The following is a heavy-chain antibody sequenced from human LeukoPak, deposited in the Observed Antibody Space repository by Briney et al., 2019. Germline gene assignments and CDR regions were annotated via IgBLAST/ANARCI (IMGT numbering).Heavy chain of an antibody. Sequence: GASVKVSCKASGYTFTSCDINWVRQATGQGLEWMGWMNPNSGNTGYAQKFQGRVTITRNTSISTAYMELSSLRSEDTAVYYCASALYCSSTSCYYAFDIWGQGTMVTVSS. CDR2: MNPNSGNT. CDR1: GYTFTSCD. V-gene: IGHV1-8*03. CDR3: ASALYCSSTSCYYAFDI. D-gene: IGHD2-2*01. J-gene: IGHJ3*02.